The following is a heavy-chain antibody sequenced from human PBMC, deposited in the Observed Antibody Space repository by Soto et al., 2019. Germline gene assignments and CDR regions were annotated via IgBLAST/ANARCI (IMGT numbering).Heavy chain of an antibody. Sequence: GESLKISCQTSGYSFTNYWIAWVRQMPGKGLEWMGVIYLSDSDTKYSPSFQGQVTISADKSISAAYLQWSSLEASDTAMYYCASGVVVVPTAILFRYWGQGTLVTVSS. CDR2: IYLSDSDT. CDR1: GYSFTNYW. V-gene: IGHV5-51*01. J-gene: IGHJ4*02. D-gene: IGHD2-2*02. CDR3: ASGVVVVPTAILFRY.